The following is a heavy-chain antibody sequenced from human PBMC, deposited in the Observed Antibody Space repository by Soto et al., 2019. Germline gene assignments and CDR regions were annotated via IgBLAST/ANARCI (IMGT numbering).Heavy chain of an antibody. CDR1: GGTFSSYT. Sequence: SVKVSCKASGGTFSSYTISWVRQAPGQGLEWMGRIIPILGIANYAQKFQGRVTITADKSTSTAYMELSSLRSEDTAVYYCARAEIYYDSSGYEELDYYYGMDVWG. D-gene: IGHD3-22*01. J-gene: IGHJ6*02. V-gene: IGHV1-69*02. CDR2: IIPILGIA. CDR3: ARAEIYYDSSGYEELDYYYGMDV.